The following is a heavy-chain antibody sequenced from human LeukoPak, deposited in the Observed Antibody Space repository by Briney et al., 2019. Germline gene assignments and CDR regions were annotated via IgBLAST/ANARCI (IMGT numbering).Heavy chain of an antibody. CDR1: GFTFISYA. Sequence: GSLRHSCVASGFTFISYAMSAVRQAPGEGLEWVSLISGSGGSTYYADTVKGRFTISTDNSTNTLYLQMNTPRAEDTAVYFCAKGTPYYYGSGSYSFDYWGQGTLVTVSS. CDR3: AKGTPYYYGSGSYSFDY. V-gene: IGHV3-23*01. CDR2: ISGSGGST. D-gene: IGHD3-10*01. J-gene: IGHJ4*02.